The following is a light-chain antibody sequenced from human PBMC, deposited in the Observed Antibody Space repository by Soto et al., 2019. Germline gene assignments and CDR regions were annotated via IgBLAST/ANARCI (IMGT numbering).Light chain of an antibody. Sequence: QLVLTQSSSASASLGSSVKLTCSLSSGHSSYNIAWHQQQPGKAPRHLMRLEDSGSYNKGSGVPDRFSGSSSGADRYLTISTRQYEDEADYYCETWDSTTRVFGGGTQLTVL. J-gene: IGLJ3*02. V-gene: IGLV4-60*02. CDR3: ETWDSTTRV. CDR1: SGHSSYN. CDR2: LEDSGSY.